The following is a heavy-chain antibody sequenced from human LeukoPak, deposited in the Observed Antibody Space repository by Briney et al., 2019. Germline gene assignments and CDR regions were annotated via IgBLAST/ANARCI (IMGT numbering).Heavy chain of an antibody. J-gene: IGHJ4*02. V-gene: IGHV1-69*04. CDR1: GGTFTNYA. CDR3: ARGGGVDILTGFQY. Sequence: SVKVSCKASGGTFTNYAINWVRQAPGQGLEWMGRIIPILDVTNYAQKFQGRVTITADQSTRTAYMELSSLRSEDTAVYYCARGGGVDILTGFQYWGQGTLVTVSS. CDR2: IIPILDVT. D-gene: IGHD3-9*01.